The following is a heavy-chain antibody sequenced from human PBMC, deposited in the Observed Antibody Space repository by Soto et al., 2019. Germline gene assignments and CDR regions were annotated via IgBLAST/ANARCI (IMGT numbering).Heavy chain of an antibody. CDR1: GGTFSSYA. V-gene: IGHV1-69*06. J-gene: IGHJ3*02. CDR3: ARDLRVAAAGSYDAFDI. Sequence: AASVKVSCKASGGTFSSYAISWVLQAPGQGLEWMGGIIPIFGTANYAQKFQGRVTITADKSTSTAYMELSSLRSEDTAVYYCARDLRVAAAGSYDAFDIWGQGTMVTVSS. D-gene: IGHD6-13*01. CDR2: IIPIFGTA.